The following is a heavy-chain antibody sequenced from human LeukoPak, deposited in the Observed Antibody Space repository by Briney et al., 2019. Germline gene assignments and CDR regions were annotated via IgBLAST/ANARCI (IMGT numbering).Heavy chain of an antibody. CDR2: IYYSGST. J-gene: IGHJ4*02. CDR1: GDSTSGYS. V-gene: IGHV4-59*01. Sequence: SETLSLTCTVSGDSTSGYSWSWIRQSPGKGLEWIGYIYYSGSTNYNPSLKSRVTISVDTSKNQFSLKLSSVTAADTAVYYCARDSSIDYGSGFVYDYWGQGTLVTVSS. CDR3: ARDSSIDYGSGFVYDY. D-gene: IGHD3-10*01.